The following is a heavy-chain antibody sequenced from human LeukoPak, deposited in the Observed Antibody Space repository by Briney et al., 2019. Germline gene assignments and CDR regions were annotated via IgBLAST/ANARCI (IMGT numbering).Heavy chain of an antibody. CDR3: ARGIDYGDLFDY. CDR2: IYYSGST. D-gene: IGHD4-17*01. J-gene: IGHJ4*02. Sequence: SETLSLTCTVSGGSISSSSYYWGWIRQPPGKGLEWIGSIYYSGSTYYNPSLKSRVTISIDTSKNQFSLKLSSVTAADTAVYYCARGIDYGDLFDYWGQGTLVTVSS. V-gene: IGHV4-39*01. CDR1: GGSISSSSYY.